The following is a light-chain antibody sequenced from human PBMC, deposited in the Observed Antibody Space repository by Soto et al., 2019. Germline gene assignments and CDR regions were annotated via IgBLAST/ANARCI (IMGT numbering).Light chain of an antibody. CDR1: QSVSSN. V-gene: IGKV3-15*01. CDR3: QQYGEA. Sequence: EIVMTQSPATLSVSPGERATLSCRASQSVSSNLAWYQQKPGQAPRLLIYGASTRATGIPARFSGSGSGTEFTLTISSLQSEDFVVYYCQQYGEAFGQGTKVEIK. CDR2: GAS. J-gene: IGKJ1*01.